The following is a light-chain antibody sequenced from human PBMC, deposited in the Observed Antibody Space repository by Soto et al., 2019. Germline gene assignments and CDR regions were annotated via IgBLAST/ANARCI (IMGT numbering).Light chain of an antibody. CDR1: QSVSNNY. V-gene: IGKV3-20*01. CDR3: QQYAASPRT. CDR2: GAS. J-gene: IGKJ1*01. Sequence: IVLTQSPGTLSLYPGERATLSCRASQSVSNNYLAWYQQKPGQAPRLLIYGASNRATGIPDRFSGSGSGTDFTLTISRLEPEDFAVYYCQQYAASPRTFCQGTKVDIK.